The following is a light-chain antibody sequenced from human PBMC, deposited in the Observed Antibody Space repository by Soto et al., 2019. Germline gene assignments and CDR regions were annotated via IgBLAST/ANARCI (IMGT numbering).Light chain of an antibody. CDR2: DAS. J-gene: IGKJ1*01. CDR1: QNISTS. V-gene: IGKV1-5*01. CDR3: QQYNSYST. Sequence: DIQLYHALSTLSASIGDSVTITCRASQNISTSLAWYQHKPGKAPKLLIYDASSLESGVPSRFSGSGSGTEFTLTISSLQPEDFASYYCQQYNSYSTFGQGTKVDIK.